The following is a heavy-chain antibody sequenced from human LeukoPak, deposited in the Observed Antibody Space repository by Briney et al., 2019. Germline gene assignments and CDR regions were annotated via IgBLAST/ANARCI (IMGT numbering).Heavy chain of an antibody. V-gene: IGHV3-20*04. D-gene: IGHD3-16*01. J-gene: IGHJ4*02. Sequence: GGSLRLSCAASGFIFDDYGMSWVRQAPGKGLEWVSGINWSGSSTAYADSVKGRFTISRDNAKNSLYLQMNSLRAEDTAVYYCARLGGATRGFGYWGQGTLVTVSS. CDR1: GFIFDDYG. CDR2: INWSGSST. CDR3: ARLGGATRGFGY.